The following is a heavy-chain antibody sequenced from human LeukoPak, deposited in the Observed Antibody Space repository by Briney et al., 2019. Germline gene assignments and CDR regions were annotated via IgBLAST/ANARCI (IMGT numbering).Heavy chain of an antibody. CDR3: TRAQVPNY. J-gene: IGHJ4*02. D-gene: IGHD3-10*01. CDR2: MSGSGDRM. CDR1: GFTSSGYE. Sequence: GGSLRLSCAASGFTSSGYEMNWVRQAPGKGLEWVSYMSGSGDRMHYPDSVKGRFTISRDDAKSSVYLQMNSLRAEDTAIYYCTRAQVPNYWGQGILVTVSS. V-gene: IGHV3-48*03.